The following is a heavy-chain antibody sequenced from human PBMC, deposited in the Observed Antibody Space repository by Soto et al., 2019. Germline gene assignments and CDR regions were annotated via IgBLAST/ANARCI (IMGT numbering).Heavy chain of an antibody. CDR1: GDTFTSYY. V-gene: IGHV1-46*01. CDR3: ARDGGGYEAPLP. J-gene: IGHJ5*02. CDR2: INPSGGT. D-gene: IGHD5-12*01. Sequence: ASVKVSCKASGDTFTSYYMHWVRQAPGQGLEWMGIINPSGGTSYAQKLQGRVTMTTDTSTSTAYMELRSLRSDDTAVYYCARDGGGYEAPLPWGQGTLVTVSS.